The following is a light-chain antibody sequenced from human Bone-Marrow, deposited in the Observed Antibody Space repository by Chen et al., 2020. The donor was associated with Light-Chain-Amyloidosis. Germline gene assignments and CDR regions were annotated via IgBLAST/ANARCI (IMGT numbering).Light chain of an antibody. CDR3: QSADSSGTYEVI. Sequence: SYELTQPPSVSVSPGQMARITCSGDDLPTKYAYWYQQKPAQAPVLVIHRDTERPSGISDRFSGSSSGTTATLTISGVQAEDEADYHCQSADSSGTYEVIFGGGTKLTVL. CDR1: DLPTKY. J-gene: IGLJ2*01. CDR2: RDT. V-gene: IGLV3-25*03.